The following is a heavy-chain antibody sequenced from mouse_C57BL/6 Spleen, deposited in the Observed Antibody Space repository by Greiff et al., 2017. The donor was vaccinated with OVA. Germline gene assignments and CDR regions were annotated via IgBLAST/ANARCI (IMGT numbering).Heavy chain of an antibody. J-gene: IGHJ2*01. V-gene: IGHV1-66*01. CDR1: GYSFTSYY. Sequence: QVQLKESGPELVKPGASVKISCKASGYSFTSYYIHWVKQRPGQGLEWIGWIYPGSGNTKYNEKFKGKATLTADTSSSTAYMQLSSLTSEDSAVYYCAREGTTVVDYFDYWGQGTTLTVSS. D-gene: IGHD1-1*01. CDR2: IYPGSGNT. CDR3: AREGTTVVDYFDY.